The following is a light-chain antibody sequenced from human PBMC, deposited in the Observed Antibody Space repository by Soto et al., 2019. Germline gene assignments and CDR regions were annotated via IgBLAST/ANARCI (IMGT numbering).Light chain of an antibody. CDR1: QSVSSN. CDR2: GAS. V-gene: IGKV3-15*01. CDR3: QQYSNWPPRYT. Sequence: EIVMTQSPATLSVSPGERATLSCRASQSVSSNLAWYQQKPGQAPRLLIYGASTRATGIPARFSGSGSGTEFTLTISNLQSEDFGVYYCQQYSNWPPRYTFGQGTKLEIK. J-gene: IGKJ2*01.